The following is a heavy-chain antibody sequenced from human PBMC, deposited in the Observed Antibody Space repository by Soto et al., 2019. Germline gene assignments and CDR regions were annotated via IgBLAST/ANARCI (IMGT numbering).Heavy chain of an antibody. V-gene: IGHV3-9*01. CDR1: GFSFDDYG. Sequence: EVQLVESGGGSAQPGRSLRLSCAASGFSFDDYGMHWVRQGPGKGLEWVSGISWNSGDIYYADSVKGRFTISRDNAKRSLYLQMNSLRTEDTALYYCAKDNDLDRDGPFDYWGQGILVTVSS. CDR3: AKDNDLDRDGPFDY. CDR2: ISWNSGDI. J-gene: IGHJ4*02. D-gene: IGHD2-2*03.